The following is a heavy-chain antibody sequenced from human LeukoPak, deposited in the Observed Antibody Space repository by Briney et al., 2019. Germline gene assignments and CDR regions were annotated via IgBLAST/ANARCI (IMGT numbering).Heavy chain of an antibody. CDR3: AAGYCSGGSCYPYYYGMDV. J-gene: IGHJ6*02. CDR1: GFTFTTSA. CDR2: IVVGSGNT. V-gene: IGHV1-58*01. D-gene: IGHD2-15*01. Sequence: PWASVKVSCKASGFTFTTSAVQWVRQARGQRLEWIGWIVVGSGNTNYAQKFQERVTVIRDMSTSTAYMELSSLRSEDTAVYYCAAGYCSGGSCYPYYYGMDVWGQGTTVTVSS.